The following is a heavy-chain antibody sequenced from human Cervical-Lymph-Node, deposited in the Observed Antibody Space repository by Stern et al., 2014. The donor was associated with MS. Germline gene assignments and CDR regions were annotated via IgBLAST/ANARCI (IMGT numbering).Heavy chain of an antibody. CDR3: KTKEY. V-gene: IGHV3-73*01. J-gene: IGHJ4*02. CDR1: GFIFSASA. CDR2: IRTKPNNYAT. Sequence: QLVESGGGLVQPGGSLKLSCAASGFIFSASAMHWVRQASGKGLERVGRIRTKPNNYATIYDASVKGRFTISRDDSENTVFLQMNNLKIEDTAVYYCKTKEYWGQGTLVTVSS.